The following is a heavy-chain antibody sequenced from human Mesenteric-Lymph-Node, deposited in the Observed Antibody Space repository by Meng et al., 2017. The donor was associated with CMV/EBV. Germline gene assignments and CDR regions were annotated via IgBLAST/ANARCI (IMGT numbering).Heavy chain of an antibody. V-gene: IGHV3-74*01. CDR3: VMTTDYYYYTMDV. J-gene: IGHJ6*02. Sequence: GESLKISCAASGFTFSSYAMSWVRQAPGKGLMWVSRISTEGSSTSYADSVQGRFTISRDNAKNTLYLHMNSLRVEDTALYYCVMTTDYYYYTMDVWGQGTTVTVSS. D-gene: IGHD4-11*01. CDR1: GFTFSSYA. CDR2: ISTEGSST.